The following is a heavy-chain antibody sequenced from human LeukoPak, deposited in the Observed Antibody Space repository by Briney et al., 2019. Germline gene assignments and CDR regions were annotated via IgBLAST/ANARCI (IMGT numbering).Heavy chain of an antibody. CDR3: AKDGRGIFGVVTLDAFDI. CDR2: ILYDGSNK. J-gene: IGHJ3*02. D-gene: IGHD3-3*01. Sequence: GGSLRLSCAASGFTFSSYGMHWGRQAPRKGREWVAFILYDGSNKYYADSVKGRFTISRDNSKNTLYLQMNSLRAEDTAVDYCAKDGRGIFGVVTLDAFDIWGQGTMVTVSS. V-gene: IGHV3-30*02. CDR1: GFTFSSYG.